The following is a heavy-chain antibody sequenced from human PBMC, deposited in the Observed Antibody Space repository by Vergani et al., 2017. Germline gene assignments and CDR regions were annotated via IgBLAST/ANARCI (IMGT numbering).Heavy chain of an antibody. Sequence: QLQLQESGSGLVKPSQTLSLTCAVSGGSISSGGYSWSWIRQPPGKGLEWIGYIYYSGSTNYNPSLKSRVTISVDTSKNQFSLKLSSVTAADTAVYYCARAWRDYDILTGYVTAYFDYWGQGTLVTVSS. J-gene: IGHJ4*02. CDR3: ARAWRDYDILTGYVTAYFDY. CDR1: GGSISSGGYS. V-gene: IGHV4-30-2*01. D-gene: IGHD3-9*01. CDR2: IYYSGST.